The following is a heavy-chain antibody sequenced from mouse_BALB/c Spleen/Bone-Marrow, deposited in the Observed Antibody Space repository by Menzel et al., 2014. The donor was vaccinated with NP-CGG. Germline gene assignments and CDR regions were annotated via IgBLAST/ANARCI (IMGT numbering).Heavy chain of an antibody. CDR2: ISSGSSTI. CDR1: GFTFSSFG. Sequence: EVQLVESGGGLVQPGGSRKVSCAASGFTFSSFGMHWVRQAPEKGLEWVAYISSGSSTIYYADTVKGRFTISRDNPKNTLFLQITNLRTEDTAMYYCARSTMITTGYYYAMDYWGQGTSVTVSS. CDR3: ARSTMITTGYYYAMDY. J-gene: IGHJ4*01. D-gene: IGHD2-4*01. V-gene: IGHV5-17*02.